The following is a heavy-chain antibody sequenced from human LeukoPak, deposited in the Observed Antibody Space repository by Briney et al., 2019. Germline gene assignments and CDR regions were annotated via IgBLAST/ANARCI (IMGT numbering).Heavy chain of an antibody. V-gene: IGHV4-61*01. D-gene: IGHD2-15*01. CDR1: GGSVSSGSYY. CDR3: ARADCSGGSCYALDI. CDR2: IYYSGST. J-gene: IGHJ3*02. Sequence: SETLSLTCTVSGGSVSSGSYYWSWLRQPPGKGLEWIGYIYYSGSTNYNPSLKSRVTMSVDTSKNQFSLKLSSVTAADTAVYYCARADCSGGSCYALDIWGQGTMVTVSS.